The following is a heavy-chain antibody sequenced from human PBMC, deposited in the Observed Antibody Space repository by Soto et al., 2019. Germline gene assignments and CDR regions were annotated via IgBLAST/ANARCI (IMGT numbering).Heavy chain of an antibody. V-gene: IGHV1-2*02. CDR3: ARERMYSSILTGGMDV. Sequence: ASVKVSCKASGYTFTGYYMHWVRQAPRQGLEWMGWINPNSGGTNYAQKFQGRVTMTRDTSISTAYMELSRLRSDDTAVYYCARERMYSSILTGGMDVWGQGTTVTVSS. J-gene: IGHJ6*02. CDR1: GYTFTGYY. D-gene: IGHD6-13*01. CDR2: INPNSGGT.